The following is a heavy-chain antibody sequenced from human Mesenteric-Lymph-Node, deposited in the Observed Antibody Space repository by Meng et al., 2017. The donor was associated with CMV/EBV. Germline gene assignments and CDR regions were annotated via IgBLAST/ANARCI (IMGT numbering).Heavy chain of an antibody. CDR1: GFTFSSYS. D-gene: IGHD2-2*01. V-gene: IGHV3-21*01. CDR2: ISSSSSYI. CDR3: ARGYCSSTSCYTYYYYYYGMDV. Sequence: GESLKISCAASGFTFSSYSMNWVCQAPGKGLEWVSSISSSSSYIYYADSVKGRFTISRDNAKNSLYLQMNSLRAEDTAVYYCARGYCSSTSCYTYYYYYYGMDVWGQGTTVTVSS. J-gene: IGHJ6*02.